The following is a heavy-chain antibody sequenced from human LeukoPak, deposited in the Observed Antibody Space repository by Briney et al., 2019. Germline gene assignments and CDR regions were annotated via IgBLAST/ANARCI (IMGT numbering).Heavy chain of an antibody. J-gene: IGHJ4*02. D-gene: IGHD1-20*01. CDR3: ARLGSMITGTMDDY. Sequence: GEILKIVCKGSGYSFTRYLIGLVRQMSGKGLEWIGIIYPGDSDIRYSPSFQGQVTISADKSISTAYLQWSRLKASDTAMYYCARLGSMITGTMDDYWGQGTLVSVSS. CDR1: GYSFTRYL. CDR2: IYPGDSDI. V-gene: IGHV5-51*01.